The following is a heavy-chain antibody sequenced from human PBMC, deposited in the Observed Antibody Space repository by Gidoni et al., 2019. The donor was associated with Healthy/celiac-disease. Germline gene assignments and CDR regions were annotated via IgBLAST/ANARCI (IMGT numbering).Heavy chain of an antibody. CDR2: INHSGST. D-gene: IGHD2-2*01. CDR1: GGSFSGYY. CDR3: ARGVVVPAESNWFDP. J-gene: IGHJ5*02. Sequence: QVQLQQWGAGLLKPSETLSLTCAVYGGSFSGYYWSWIRQPPGKGLEWIGEINHSGSTNYNPSLKSRVTISVDTSKNQFSLKLSSVTAADTAVYYCARGVVVPAESNWFDPWGQGTRVTVSS. V-gene: IGHV4-34*01.